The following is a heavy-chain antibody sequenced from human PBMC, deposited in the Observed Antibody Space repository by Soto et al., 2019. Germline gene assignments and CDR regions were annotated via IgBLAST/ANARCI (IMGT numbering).Heavy chain of an antibody. CDR3: YIDYYVSSGYYYVDY. D-gene: IGHD3-22*01. CDR1: GFTFSGSA. Sequence: GESLKISCAASGFTFSGSAMHWVRQASGKGLEWVGRIRSKANSYATAYAASVKGRFTISRDDSKNTAYLQMNSLKTEDTAVYYCYIDYYVSSGYYYVDYWGQGTLVTVSS. CDR2: IRSKANSYAT. V-gene: IGHV3-73*01. J-gene: IGHJ4*02.